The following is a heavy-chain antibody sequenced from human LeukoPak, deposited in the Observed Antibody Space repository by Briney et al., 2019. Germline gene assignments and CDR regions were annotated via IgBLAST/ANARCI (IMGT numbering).Heavy chain of an antibody. J-gene: IGHJ2*01. CDR2: ITWNSGKI. CDR1: GFTVSSNY. D-gene: IGHD4-17*01. V-gene: IGHV3-9*01. CDR3: VKATSTYGDSDL. Sequence: GGSLRLSCAASGFTVSSNYMSWVRQAPGKGLEWVSGITWNSGKIAYADSVMGRFTISRDNAKNSLYLQMNSLKPEDAALYYCVKATSTYGDSDLWGGGTLVTVSS.